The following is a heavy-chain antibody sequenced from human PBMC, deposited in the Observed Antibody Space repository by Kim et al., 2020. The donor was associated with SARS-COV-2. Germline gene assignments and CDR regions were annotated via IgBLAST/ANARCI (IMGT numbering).Heavy chain of an antibody. Sequence: SRKSRVTISVDTSKNQFSLKLSSVTAADTAVYYCASGCSSTSCYDQRFDPWGQGTLVTVSS. V-gene: IGHV4-39*01. D-gene: IGHD2-2*01. CDR3: ASGCSSTSCYDQRFDP. J-gene: IGHJ5*02.